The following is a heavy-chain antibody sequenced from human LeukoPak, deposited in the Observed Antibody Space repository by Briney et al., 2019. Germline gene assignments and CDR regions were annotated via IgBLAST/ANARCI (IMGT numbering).Heavy chain of an antibody. J-gene: IGHJ5*02. Sequence: GGSLRLSCAASGLTLSSYGMHWVRQAPGKGLEWVPYIRYDGSNTYHGDSVKGRFTISRDNSKNTLYLQMKSLRAEDTAAYYCAKECLVVAGYTNWCDPWSKGTLVTVSS. CDR3: AKECLVVAGYTNWCDP. D-gene: IGHD3-22*01. V-gene: IGHV3-30*02. CDR2: IRYDGSNT. CDR1: GLTLSSYG.